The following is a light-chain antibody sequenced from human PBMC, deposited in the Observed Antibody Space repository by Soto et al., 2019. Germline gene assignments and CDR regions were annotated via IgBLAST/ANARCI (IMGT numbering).Light chain of an antibody. CDR3: HQYYTWVRET. Sequence: VMTQSPASLSVSPGERVTLSCRASQSAVSDVAWYQYKPGQAPRLLIYGASTRATGIPDRFSGRGYETEFTLTISSLESEDVAVYFCHQYYTWVRETFGQGTKLEIK. CDR2: GAS. J-gene: IGKJ2*01. CDR1: QSAVSD. V-gene: IGKV3-15*01.